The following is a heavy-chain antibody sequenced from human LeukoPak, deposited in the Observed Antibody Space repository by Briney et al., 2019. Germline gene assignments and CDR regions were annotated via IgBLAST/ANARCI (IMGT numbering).Heavy chain of an antibody. CDR2: ISSSSSYI. V-gene: IGHV3-21*01. CDR3: AREYCSGGSCYWDYYYYGMDA. CDR1: GFTFSSYS. J-gene: IGHJ6*02. D-gene: IGHD2-15*01. Sequence: GGSLRLSCAASGFTFSSYSMNWVRQAPGKGLEWVSSISSSSSYIYYADSVKGRFTISRDNAKNSLYLQMNSLRAEDTAVYYCAREYCSGGSCYWDYYYYGMDAWGQGTTVTVSS.